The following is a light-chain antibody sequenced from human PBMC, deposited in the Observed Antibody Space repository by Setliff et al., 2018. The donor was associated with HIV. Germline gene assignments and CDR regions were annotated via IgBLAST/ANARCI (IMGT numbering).Light chain of an antibody. CDR2: EVS. J-gene: IGLJ1*01. Sequence: QSVLAQPASVSGSPGQSITISCTGTNSDVGGFNSVSWYQQNPGKAPKLMIYEVSNRPSGVSNRFSASKSGNTASLTISGLQAEDEADYFCSSYTSSSTLVFGTGTKVTVL. V-gene: IGLV2-14*01. CDR1: NSDVGGFNS. CDR3: SSYTSSSTLV.